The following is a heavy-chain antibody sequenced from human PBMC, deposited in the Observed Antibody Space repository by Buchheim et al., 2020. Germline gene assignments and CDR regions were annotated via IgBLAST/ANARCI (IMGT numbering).Heavy chain of an antibody. V-gene: IGHV1-69*04. D-gene: IGHD4-11*01. CDR1: GGTFSSYA. J-gene: IGHJ5*02. CDR2: IIPILGIA. CDR3: ARDGPPTTVTTNWFDP. Sequence: QVQLVQSGAEVKKPGSSVKVSCKASGGTFSSYAISWVRQAPGQGLEWMGRIIPILGIANYAQKFQGRATITADKSTSTAYMELSSLRSEDTAVYYCARDGPPTTVTTNWFDPWGQGTL.